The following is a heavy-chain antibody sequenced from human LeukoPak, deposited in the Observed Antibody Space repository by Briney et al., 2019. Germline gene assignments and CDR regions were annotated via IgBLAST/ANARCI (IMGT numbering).Heavy chain of an antibody. Sequence: GRSLRLSCAASEFTFSRYAMPWVRQAPGKGLEWVAVISFDGTNTVYLAYVKGRFTISRDNSKDTLYLQMNSLTSEGTATYYWAKEKGWELLRSYIDFGGQGTLVTVYS. V-gene: IGHV3-30*18. J-gene: IGHJ4*02. CDR3: AKEKGWELLRSYIDF. D-gene: IGHD1-26*01. CDR2: ISFDGTNT. CDR1: EFTFSRYA.